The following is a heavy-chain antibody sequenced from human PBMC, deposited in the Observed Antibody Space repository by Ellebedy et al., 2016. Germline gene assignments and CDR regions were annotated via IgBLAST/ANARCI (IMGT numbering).Heavy chain of an antibody. V-gene: IGHV3-15*01. CDR1: GFTFSTAW. CDR2: IKSKTDGGTT. CDR3: TTDTPDSSSWYH. Sequence: GESLKISCAASGFTFSTAWMSWVRQAPGKGLEWVGRIKSKTDGGTTDYAAHVKGRFTISRDDSKNTLSLQMNSLKTEDTAVYYCTTDTPDSSSWYHWGQGTLVTVSS. J-gene: IGHJ5*02. D-gene: IGHD6-13*01.